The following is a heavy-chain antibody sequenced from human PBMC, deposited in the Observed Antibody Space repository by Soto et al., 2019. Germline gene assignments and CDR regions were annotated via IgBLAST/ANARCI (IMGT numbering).Heavy chain of an antibody. J-gene: IGHJ6*03. V-gene: IGHV3-48*01. D-gene: IGHD2-15*01. Sequence: EVQLVESGGGLVPPGGSLRLSCSASGFSISGYALNWVRQAPGKGPEWVSYISSSSSAIDYAGSVKGRLSISRDNGKNSLYQQMNSLRAEDTAVYYCARDLRRGANFYYYMGVWGKGTTVTVSS. CDR2: ISSSSSAI. CDR1: GFSISGYA. CDR3: ARDLRRGANFYYYMGV.